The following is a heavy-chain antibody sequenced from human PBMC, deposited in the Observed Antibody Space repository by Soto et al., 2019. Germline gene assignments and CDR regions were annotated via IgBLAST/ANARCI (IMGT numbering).Heavy chain of an antibody. Sequence: SETLSLTCTVSGGSISSYYWSWIRQPPGKGLEWIGYIYYSGSTNYNPSLKSRVTISVDTSKNQFSLKLSSVTAADTAVYYCARGGDGYNLDYWGQGTLLTVSS. V-gene: IGHV4-59*01. CDR3: ARGGDGYNLDY. CDR2: IYYSGST. CDR1: GGSISSYY. J-gene: IGHJ4*02. D-gene: IGHD5-12*01.